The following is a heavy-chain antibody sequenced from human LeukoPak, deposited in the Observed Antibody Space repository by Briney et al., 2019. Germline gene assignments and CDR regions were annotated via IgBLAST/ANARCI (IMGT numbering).Heavy chain of an antibody. V-gene: IGHV3-23*01. Sequence: GGSLRLSCEPSGFTFRTYGMTWVRQAPGKGLEWVSGITGSSTWTYYADSVRGRFTISRDNSKNTLHLQMNNLTADDTAIYYCARELVSLGTGYFDLWGRGTLVTVSS. J-gene: IGHJ2*01. CDR1: GFTFRTYG. CDR3: ARELVSLGTGYFDL. CDR2: ITGSSTWT. D-gene: IGHD7-27*01.